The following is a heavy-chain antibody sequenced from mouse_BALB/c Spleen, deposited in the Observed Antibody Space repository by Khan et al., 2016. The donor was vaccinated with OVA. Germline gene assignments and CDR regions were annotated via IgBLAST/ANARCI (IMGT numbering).Heavy chain of an antibody. V-gene: IGHV1-52*01. CDR2: IDPYDRET. CDR1: GYKFTSYW. J-gene: IGHJ3*01. Sequence: QVQLQQPGTELVRPGPSVKLSCKASGYKFTSYWMNWIKRRPEKGLEWIGRIDPYDRETPYNQKFKDKAILTVDTSSNTAYMQLSSRTSEDSAVYYCARNPFAYWGQGTLVTVSA. CDR3: ARNPFAY.